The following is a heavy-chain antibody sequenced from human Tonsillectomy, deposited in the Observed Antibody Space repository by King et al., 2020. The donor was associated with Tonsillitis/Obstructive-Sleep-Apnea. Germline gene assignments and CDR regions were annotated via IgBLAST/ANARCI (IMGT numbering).Heavy chain of an antibody. J-gene: IGHJ4*02. V-gene: IGHV3-23*04. D-gene: IGHD2-15*01. Sequence: VQLVESVGGLVQPGGSLRLSCAASGFTSRSYALIWFRQAPVMWLEWGTTSNCSGDSTYYADSVKGRFTSSRDNSKNPLDLQMNSLRAEDTAIYYCAKAQGYCSSGSCFFSLDYWGQGTLVPVSS. CDR3: AKAQGYCSSGSCFFSLDY. CDR1: GFTSRSYA. CDR2: SNCSGDST.